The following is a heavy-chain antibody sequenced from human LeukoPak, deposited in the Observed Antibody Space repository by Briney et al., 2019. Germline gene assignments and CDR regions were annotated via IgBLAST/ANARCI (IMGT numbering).Heavy chain of an antibody. J-gene: IGHJ4*02. V-gene: IGHV3-43D*03. Sequence: GGSLRLSCAASGFAFDDYAMHWVRQPLGQGLEWVSLISWDGGSTFYADSVQGRFTISRDNSKNSLYLQMNSLRTEDTALYYCVKGYTALIGFGDYWGQGTLVTVSS. CDR2: ISWDGGST. CDR1: GFAFDDYA. CDR3: VKGYTALIGFGDY. D-gene: IGHD3-16*01.